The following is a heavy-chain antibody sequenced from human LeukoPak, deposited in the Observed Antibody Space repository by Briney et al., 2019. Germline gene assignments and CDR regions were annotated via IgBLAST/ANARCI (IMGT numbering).Heavy chain of an antibody. Sequence: ASVKVSCKASGHTFTGYYMHWVRQAPGQGLEWMGWINPNSGGTNYAQKFQGRVTMTRDTSISTAYMELSRLRSDDTAVYYCAVVEMATMATNLWGQGTLVTVSS. V-gene: IGHV1-2*02. D-gene: IGHD2-2*01. CDR1: GHTFTGYY. J-gene: IGHJ4*02. CDR2: INPNSGGT. CDR3: AVVEMATMATNL.